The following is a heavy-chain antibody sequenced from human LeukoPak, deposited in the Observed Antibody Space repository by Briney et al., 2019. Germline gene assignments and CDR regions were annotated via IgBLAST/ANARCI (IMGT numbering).Heavy chain of an antibody. CDR1: GYTFTGYG. CDR3: ARGGYCSGGSCYFFYGMDV. CDR2: ISAYNGNT. J-gene: IGHJ6*04. Sequence: ASVKVSCKASGYTFTGYGINWVRQAPGQGLEWMGWISAYNGNTNYAQKLRGSVTMTIDTSTSTAYMELRSLRSDDTAVYYCARGGYCSGGSCYFFYGMDVWGKGTTVTVSS. V-gene: IGHV1-18*04. D-gene: IGHD2-15*01.